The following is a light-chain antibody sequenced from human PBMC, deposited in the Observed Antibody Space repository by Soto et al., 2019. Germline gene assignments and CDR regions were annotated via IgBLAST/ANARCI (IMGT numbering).Light chain of an antibody. CDR1: SSDFGNYNL. CDR3: CSFTSSNTHV. Sequence: QSVLTQPASVSGSPGQSITISRTGTSSDFGNYNLVSWYQQHPGKVPKLILFEVNKRPSGVSGRFSGSKSGNTASLTISGLQAEDEADYYCCSFTSSNTHVFGAGTKVTVL. V-gene: IGLV2-23*02. CDR2: EVN. J-gene: IGLJ1*01.